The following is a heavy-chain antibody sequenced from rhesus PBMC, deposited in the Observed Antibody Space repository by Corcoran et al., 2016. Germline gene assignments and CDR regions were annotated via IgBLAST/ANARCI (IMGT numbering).Heavy chain of an antibody. CDR3: ATYYWNRFDY. J-gene: IGHJ4*01. V-gene: IGHV4-80*01. CDR1: GASISIYW. D-gene: IGHD1-26*01. CDR2: INGNSGST. Sequence: QVQLQESGPGLVKPSETLSLTCTVSGASISIYWWSWIRQPPGKGLDWIGEINGNSGSTNYNPSLKSRVTISRDTSKNQFSLKLSSVTAADTAVYYCATYYWNRFDYWGQGVLVTVSS.